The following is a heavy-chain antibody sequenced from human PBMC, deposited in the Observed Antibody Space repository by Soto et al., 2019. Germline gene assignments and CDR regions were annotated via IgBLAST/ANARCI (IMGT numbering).Heavy chain of an antibody. V-gene: IGHV1-2*02. CDR2: INPNSGGT. CDR3: ALTMVRGVSTYVSRDYYYGMDV. CDR1: GYTFTGYY. D-gene: IGHD3-10*01. Sequence: QVQLVQSGAEVKKPGASVKVSCKASGYTFTGYYMHWVRQAPGQGLEWMGWINPNSGGTNYAQKFQGRVTMTRDTSISTAYMELSRLRSDDTAVYYCALTMVRGVSTYVSRDYYYGMDVWGQGTTVTVSS. J-gene: IGHJ6*02.